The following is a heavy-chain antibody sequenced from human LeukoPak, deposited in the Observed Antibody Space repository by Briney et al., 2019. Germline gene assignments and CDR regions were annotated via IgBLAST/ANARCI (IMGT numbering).Heavy chain of an antibody. J-gene: IGHJ4*02. V-gene: IGHV1-69*06. Sequence: SVKVSCKASGGTFSSYAISWVRQAPGQGLEWMGGIIPIFGTANYAQKFQGRVTVTRDTSINTVYMELNSLRSEDTAVYFCARGSQGQYSGYVFGFWGQGTLVTVSS. CDR2: IIPIFGTA. D-gene: IGHD5-12*01. CDR1: GGTFSSYA. CDR3: ARGSQGQYSGYVFGF.